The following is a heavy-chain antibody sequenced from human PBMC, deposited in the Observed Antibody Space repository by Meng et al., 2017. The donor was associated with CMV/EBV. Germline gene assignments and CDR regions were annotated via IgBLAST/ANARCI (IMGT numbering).Heavy chain of an antibody. J-gene: IGHJ4*02. D-gene: IGHD3-10*01. CDR3: ARDSMKGGGFDY. Sequence: GSLRLSCTVSGGSISSYYWSWIRQPPGKGLEWIGYIYYSGSTNYNPSLKSRVTISVDTSKNQFSLKLSSVTAADTAVYYGARDSMKGGGFDYWGQGTLVTVSS. CDR2: IYYSGST. CDR1: GGSISSYY. V-gene: IGHV4-59*01.